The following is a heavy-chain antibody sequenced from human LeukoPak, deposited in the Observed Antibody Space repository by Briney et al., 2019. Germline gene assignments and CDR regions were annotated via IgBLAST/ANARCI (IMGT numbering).Heavy chain of an antibody. CDR2: ISAYNGNT. Sequence: ASVKVSCKTSGYTFSSFGISWVRQPPGQGLEWMAWISAYNGNTNYAQKFRGRVTVTIDTSTTTAYMELRSLRSDDTAVYYCTRDPPVGPSYYYYYMDVWGKGTTVTVSS. V-gene: IGHV1-18*01. CDR3: TRDPPVGPSYYYYYMDV. J-gene: IGHJ6*03. D-gene: IGHD1-26*01. CDR1: GYTFSSFG.